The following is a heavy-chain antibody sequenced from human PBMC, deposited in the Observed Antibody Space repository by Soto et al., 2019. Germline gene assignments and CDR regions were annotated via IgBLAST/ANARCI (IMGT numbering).Heavy chain of an antibody. CDR1: GFTFSTYG. D-gene: IGHD1-1*01. V-gene: IGHV3-33*01. J-gene: IGHJ3*02. Sequence: QVQLVESGGGVVQPGRSLRLSCVASGFTFSTYGMHWVRQAPGKGLEWVAMTWNDGSHKYYADPVKDRFTISRDNFKNTLYLQINSLRDEDSAVYYCTTELNDMQAFDIWGQVTMVTVSS. CDR2: TWNDGSHK. CDR3: TTELNDMQAFDI.